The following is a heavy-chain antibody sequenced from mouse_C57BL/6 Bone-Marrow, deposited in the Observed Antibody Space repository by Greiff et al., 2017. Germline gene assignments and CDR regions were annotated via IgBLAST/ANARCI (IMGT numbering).Heavy chain of an antibody. CDR2: ILPGSGST. D-gene: IGHD2-1*01. J-gene: IGHJ3*01. V-gene: IGHV1-9*01. CDR3: ARGHYGNYPWFAY. CDR1: GYTFTGYW. Sequence: LVESGAELVRPGTSVKVSCKASGYTFTGYWIEWVKQRPGHGLEWIGEILPGSGSTNYNEKFKGKATFTADTSYNTAYMQLSSLTTEDSAIYYCARGHYGNYPWFAYWGQGTLVTVSA.